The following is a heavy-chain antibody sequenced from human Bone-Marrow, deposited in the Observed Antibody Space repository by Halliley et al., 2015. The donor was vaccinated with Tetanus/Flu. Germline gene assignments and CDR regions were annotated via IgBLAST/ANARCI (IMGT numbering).Heavy chain of an antibody. V-gene: IGHV3-23*01. CDR1: GFMFNTDA. D-gene: IGHD2-2*02. CDR3: ARDIGYCSSSSCYSWFDP. J-gene: IGHJ5*02. CDR2: ISASGTVT. Sequence: AASGFMFNTDAMSWDRQAPGKGLEWVSGISASGTVTYYADSVKGRFTISRDNSKNTLYLLMNSLRVEDTAVYYCARDIGYCSSSSCYSWFDPWGQGTLVTVSS.